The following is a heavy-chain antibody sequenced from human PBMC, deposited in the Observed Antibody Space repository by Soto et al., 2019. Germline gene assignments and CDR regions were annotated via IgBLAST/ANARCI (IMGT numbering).Heavy chain of an antibody. D-gene: IGHD3-10*01. V-gene: IGHV4-59*08. J-gene: IGHJ4*02. CDR3: ARLGSSSSSLWFGEFTVFDY. CDR1: GGSISSYY. Sequence: SETLSLTCTVSGGSISSYYWSWIRQPPGKGLEWIGYIYYSGSTNYNPSLKSRVTISVDTSKNQFSLKLSSVTAADTAVYYCARLGSSSSSLWFGEFTVFDYWGQGTLVTVSS. CDR2: IYYSGST.